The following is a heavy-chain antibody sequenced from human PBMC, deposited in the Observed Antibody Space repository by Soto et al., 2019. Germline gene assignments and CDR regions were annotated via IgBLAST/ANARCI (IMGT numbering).Heavy chain of an antibody. CDR2: INPNSGGT. V-gene: IGHV1-2*04. Sequence: ASVKVSCKASGYTFTGYYMHWVRQAPGQGLEWMGWINPNSGGTNYAQKFQGWVTMTRDTSISTAYMELSRLRSDDTAVYYCARDRGSSGWSFHPDRYYGMDVWGQGTTVTVS. J-gene: IGHJ6*02. D-gene: IGHD6-19*01. CDR1: GYTFTGYY. CDR3: ARDRGSSGWSFHPDRYYGMDV.